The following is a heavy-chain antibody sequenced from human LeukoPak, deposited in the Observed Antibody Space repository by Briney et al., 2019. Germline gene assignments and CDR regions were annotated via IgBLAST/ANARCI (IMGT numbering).Heavy chain of an antibody. J-gene: IGHJ4*02. V-gene: IGHV1-18*01. D-gene: IGHD3-10*01. CDR3: ARDYYGSGSYLDY. CDR1: GYTFTSYG. CDR2: ITTYNGYT. Sequence: ASVKVSCKASGYTFTSYGISWVRQAPGQGLEWMGWITTYNGYTNYAQKLQGRVTMTTDTSTSTAYMGLRSLRSDDTAVYYCARDYYGSGSYLDYWGQGTLVTVSS.